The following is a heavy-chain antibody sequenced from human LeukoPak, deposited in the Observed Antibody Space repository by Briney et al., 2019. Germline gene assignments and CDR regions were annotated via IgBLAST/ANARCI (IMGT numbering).Heavy chain of an antibody. CDR1: GFTFSSYA. J-gene: IGHJ6*02. Sequence: GGSLRLSCAASGFTFSSYAMHWVRQAPGKGLEWVAVISYDASSKYYTDSVKGRSTISRDNSKNTLYLQMNTLRADDTAVYFCARDLMATIYYYYGMDVWGRGTTVTVSS. V-gene: IGHV3-30-3*01. D-gene: IGHD5-24*01. CDR3: ARDLMATIYYYYGMDV. CDR2: ISYDASSK.